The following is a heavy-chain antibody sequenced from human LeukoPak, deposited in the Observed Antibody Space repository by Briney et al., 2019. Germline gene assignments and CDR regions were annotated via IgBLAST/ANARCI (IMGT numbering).Heavy chain of an antibody. CDR3: ARPRWPNVAFDI. J-gene: IGHJ3*02. CDR2: IYYSGGT. D-gene: IGHD4-23*01. V-gene: IGHV4-31*03. CDR1: GGSISSGGYY. Sequence: SQTLSLTCTVSGGSISSGGYYWSWIRQHPGKGLEWIGYIYYSGGTYYNPSLKSRVTISVDTSKNQFSLKLSSVTAADTAVYYCARPRWPNVAFDIWGQGTMVTVSS.